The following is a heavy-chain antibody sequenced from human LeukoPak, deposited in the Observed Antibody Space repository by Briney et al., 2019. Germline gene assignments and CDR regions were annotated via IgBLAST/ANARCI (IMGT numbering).Heavy chain of an antibody. Sequence: ASVKVSCKAFGYTFTSNYMHWVRQAPGQGLEWMGWINPNSGGTNYAQKFQGRVTMTRDTSISTAYMELSRLRSDDTAVYYCARGADPLLWFGELLLGGNYYYMDVWGKGTTVTISS. J-gene: IGHJ6*03. CDR2: INPNSGGT. V-gene: IGHV1-2*02. D-gene: IGHD3-10*01. CDR3: ARGADPLLWFGELLLGGNYYYMDV. CDR1: GYTFTSNY.